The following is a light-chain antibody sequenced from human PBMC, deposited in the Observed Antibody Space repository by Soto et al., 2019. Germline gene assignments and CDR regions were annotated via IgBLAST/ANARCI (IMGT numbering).Light chain of an antibody. J-gene: IGLJ2*01. CDR1: SGHSSYA. CDR2: LNSDGSH. Sequence: QLVLTQSPSASASLGASVKLTCTLSSGHSSYAIAWHQQQPEKGPRYLMKLNSDGSHSKGDGIPDRFSGSSSEAERYLTISSLQSEDEADYYCQTWGTGIYVVFGGGTKLTVL. V-gene: IGLV4-69*01. CDR3: QTWGTGIYVV.